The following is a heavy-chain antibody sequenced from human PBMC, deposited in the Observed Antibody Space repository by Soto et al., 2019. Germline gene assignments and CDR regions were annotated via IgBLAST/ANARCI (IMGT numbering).Heavy chain of an antibody. J-gene: IGHJ4*02. D-gene: IGHD2-21*01. CDR3: ARDIASPGGDYFDS. V-gene: IGHV3-21*06. CDR2: ISTGGAYM. Sequence: EVQLVESGGGLVKAGGSLRLFCTASGFTFRNYNMNWVRQAPGKGLEWVSSISTGGAYMFYADSVKGRFTISRDNAQNSLFLQIYSPRAEDTAVYYCARDIASPGGDYFDSCGQGTLVTVSS. CDR1: GFTFRNYN.